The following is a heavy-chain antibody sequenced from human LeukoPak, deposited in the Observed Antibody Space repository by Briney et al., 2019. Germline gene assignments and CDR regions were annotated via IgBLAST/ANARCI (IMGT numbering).Heavy chain of an antibody. D-gene: IGHD5-18*01. CDR1: GFTFRSYE. Sequence: PGGSLRLSCAASGFTFRSYEMNWVRQAAGTGLEWVSYISSSGSTIYYADSVKGRFTFSRDNSKNTLYLQMNSLRGDDTAVYYCARVQYSYGYDGSFYWGQGTLVTVSS. CDR2: ISSSGSTI. V-gene: IGHV3-48*03. J-gene: IGHJ4*02. CDR3: ARVQYSYGYDGSFY.